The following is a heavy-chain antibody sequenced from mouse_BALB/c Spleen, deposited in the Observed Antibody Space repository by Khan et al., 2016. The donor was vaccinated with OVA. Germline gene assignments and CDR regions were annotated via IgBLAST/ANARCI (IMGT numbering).Heavy chain of an antibody. CDR3: ARSGYGSLVY. D-gene: IGHD1-1*01. J-gene: IGHJ2*01. Sequence: QVQLQQSGPELVKPGASVKMSCKASGYTFSDYVINWVRQRTGEGLEWIGQIYPGSGSTYYNDKLKGKATLTADKSSNTANMQLSSLTSEDSAVYFCARSGYGSLVYWSQGTTLTVSS. CDR1: GYTFSDYV. V-gene: IGHV1-77*01. CDR2: IYPGSGST.